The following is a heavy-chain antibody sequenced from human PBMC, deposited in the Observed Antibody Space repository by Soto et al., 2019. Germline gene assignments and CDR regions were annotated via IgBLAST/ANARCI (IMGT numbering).Heavy chain of an antibody. D-gene: IGHD6-19*01. CDR3: ARDRGSGWYVFDY. CDR1: GGSISSGGYY. CDR2: IYYSGST. V-gene: IGHV4-31*03. J-gene: IGHJ4*02. Sequence: SETLSLTCTVSGGSISSGGYYWSWIRQHPGKGLEWIGYIYYSGSTYYNPSLKSRVTISVDTSKNQFSLKLSSVTAADTAVYYCARDRGSGWYVFDYWGQGTLVTVSS.